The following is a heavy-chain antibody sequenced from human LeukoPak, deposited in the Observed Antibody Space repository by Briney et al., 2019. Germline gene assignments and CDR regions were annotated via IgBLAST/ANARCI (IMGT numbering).Heavy chain of an antibody. J-gene: IGHJ4*02. CDR1: GGSISSSSYY. Sequence: PSETLSLTCTVSGGSISSSSYYWGWIRQPPGKGLEWIGSTYYSGSTYYNPSLKSRVTISVDTSKNQFSLKLSSVTAADTAVYYCARLYYYDSLPFDYWGQGTLVTVSS. CDR2: TYYSGST. CDR3: ARLYYYDSLPFDY. V-gene: IGHV4-39*07. D-gene: IGHD3-22*01.